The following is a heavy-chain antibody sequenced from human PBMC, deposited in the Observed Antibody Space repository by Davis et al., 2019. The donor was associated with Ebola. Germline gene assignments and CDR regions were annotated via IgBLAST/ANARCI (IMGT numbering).Heavy chain of an antibody. CDR1: GFTVSSNY. Sequence: GESLKISCAASGFTVSSNYMSWVRQAPGKGLEWVSVIYSGGSTYYADSVKGRFTISRDNSKNTLYLQMNSLRAEDTAVYYCARRGYSYGEDYFDYWGQGTLVTVSS. CDR3: ARRGYSYGEDYFDY. J-gene: IGHJ4*02. CDR2: IYSGGST. V-gene: IGHV3-66*02. D-gene: IGHD5-18*01.